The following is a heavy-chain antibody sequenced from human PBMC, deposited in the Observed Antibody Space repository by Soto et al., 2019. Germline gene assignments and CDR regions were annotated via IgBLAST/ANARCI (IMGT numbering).Heavy chain of an antibody. Sequence: GGSLRLSCAASGFTFSSYAMHWVRQAPGKGLEWVAVISYDGSNKYYADSVKGRFTISRDNSKNTLYLQMNSLRAEDTAVYYCAREESGSYCQDYWGQGTLVTVSS. V-gene: IGHV3-30-3*01. CDR2: ISYDGSNK. J-gene: IGHJ4*02. D-gene: IGHD1-26*01. CDR3: AREESGSYCQDY. CDR1: GFTFSSYA.